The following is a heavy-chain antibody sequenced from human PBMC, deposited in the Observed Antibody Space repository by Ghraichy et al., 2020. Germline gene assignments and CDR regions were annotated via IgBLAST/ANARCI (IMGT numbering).Heavy chain of an antibody. Sequence: GESLNISCAASGFTFSSYNMNWVRQAPGKGLEWVSSISSSSSYIYYADSVKGRFTISRDNAKNSLYLQMNSLRAEDTAVYYCASDYYDSSGYPRWAFDIWGQGTMVTVSS. J-gene: IGHJ3*02. CDR2: ISSSSSYI. CDR3: ASDYYDSSGYPRWAFDI. D-gene: IGHD3-22*01. CDR1: GFTFSSYN. V-gene: IGHV3-21*01.